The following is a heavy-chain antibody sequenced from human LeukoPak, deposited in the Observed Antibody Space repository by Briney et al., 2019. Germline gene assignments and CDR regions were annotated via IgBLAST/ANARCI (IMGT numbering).Heavy chain of an antibody. V-gene: IGHV4-59*01. CDR2: IYYSGST. CDR3: ARVLRGYCSSTSCYVGMKYYYYYMDV. J-gene: IGHJ6*03. D-gene: IGHD2-2*01. CDR1: GGSISSYY. Sequence: SETLSLTCTVSGGSISSYYWSWIRQPPGKGLEWIGYIYYSGSTNYNPSLKSRVTISVDTSKNQFSLKLSSVTAADTAVYYCARVLRGYCSSTSCYVGMKYYYYYMDVWGKGTTVTVSS.